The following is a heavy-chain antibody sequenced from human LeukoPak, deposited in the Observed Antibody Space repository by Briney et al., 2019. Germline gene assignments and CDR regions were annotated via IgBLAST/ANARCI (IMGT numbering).Heavy chain of an antibody. CDR3: ARQVRGNNDY. CDR1: GGSISSSSYY. Sequence: TSETLSLTCTVSGGSISSSSYYWGWIRQPPGKGLEWIGSIYYSGSTYYNPSLKSRVTISVDTSKNQFSLKLSSVTAADTAVYYCARQVRGNNDYWGQGTLVTVSS. V-gene: IGHV4-39*07. J-gene: IGHJ4*02. CDR2: IYYSGST. D-gene: IGHD3-10*01.